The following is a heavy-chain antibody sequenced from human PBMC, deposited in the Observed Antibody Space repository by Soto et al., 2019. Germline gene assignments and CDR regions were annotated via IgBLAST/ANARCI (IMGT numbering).Heavy chain of an antibody. CDR1: GGSFSGYY. Sequence: SETLSLTCAVYGGSFSGYYWSWIRQPPGKGLEWIGEINHSGSTNYNPSLKSRVTISVDTSKNQFSLKLSSVTAADTAVYYCARARGDSSGYTIFDYWGQGTLVTVSS. D-gene: IGHD3-22*01. CDR3: ARARGDSSGYTIFDY. V-gene: IGHV4-34*01. CDR2: INHSGST. J-gene: IGHJ4*02.